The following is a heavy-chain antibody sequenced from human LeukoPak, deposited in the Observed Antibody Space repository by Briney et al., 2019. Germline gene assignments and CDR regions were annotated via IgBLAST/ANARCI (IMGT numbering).Heavy chain of an antibody. V-gene: IGHV3-21*01. Sequence: AGGSLRLSCAASGFTFSSYSMNRVRQAPGKGLEWVSSISSSSSYIYYADSVKDRFTISRDNAKNSLYLQMNSLRAEDTAVYYCARDLGTTVTHYFDYWGQGTLVTVSS. D-gene: IGHD4-17*01. CDR2: ISSSSSYI. CDR3: ARDLGTTVTHYFDY. J-gene: IGHJ4*02. CDR1: GFTFSSYS.